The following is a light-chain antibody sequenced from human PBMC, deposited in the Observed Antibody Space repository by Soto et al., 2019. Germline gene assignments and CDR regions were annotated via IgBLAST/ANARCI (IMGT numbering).Light chain of an antibody. Sequence: DIQLTQSPSFLSASVGGRVTITCRASQAISSHLAWYQQKPGKAPNLLIYGASTLQSGVPSRFSGSGSGTQFTLTISSLQPEDFATYYCQQYNTYWTFGQGTKVEI. CDR2: GAS. V-gene: IGKV1-9*01. J-gene: IGKJ1*01. CDR3: QQYNTYWT. CDR1: QAISSH.